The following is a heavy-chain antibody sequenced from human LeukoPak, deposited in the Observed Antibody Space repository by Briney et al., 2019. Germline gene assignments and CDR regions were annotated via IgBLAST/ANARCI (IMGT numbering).Heavy chain of an antibody. V-gene: IGHV1-2*02. CDR3: AREQQLVSDY. Sequence: ASVEVSCKASGYTFTGYYMHWVRQAPGQGLEWMGWINPNSGGTNYAQKFQGRVTMTRDTSIGTAYMELSRLRSDDTAVYYCAREQQLVSDYWGQGTLVTVSS. J-gene: IGHJ4*02. CDR2: INPNSGGT. D-gene: IGHD6-13*01. CDR1: GYTFTGYY.